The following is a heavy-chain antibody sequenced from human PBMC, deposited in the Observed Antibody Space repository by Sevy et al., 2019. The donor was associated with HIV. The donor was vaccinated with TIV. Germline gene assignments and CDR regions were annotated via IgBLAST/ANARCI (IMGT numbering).Heavy chain of an antibody. D-gene: IGHD4-17*01. CDR1: GGSISSGSYY. J-gene: IGHJ3*02. V-gene: IGHV4-61*02. CDR3: ARVPNSWGLSTTVTTGRAFDI. CDR2: IYTSGST. Sequence: SETLSLTCTVSGGSISSGSYYWSWMRQPAGKGLEWIGRIYTSGSTNYNPSLKSRVTISVDTSKNQFSLKLSSVTAADTAVYYCARVPNSWGLSTTVTTGRAFDIWGQGTMVTVSS.